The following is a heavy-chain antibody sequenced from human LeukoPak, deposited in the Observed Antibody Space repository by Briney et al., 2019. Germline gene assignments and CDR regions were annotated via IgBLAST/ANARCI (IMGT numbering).Heavy chain of an antibody. CDR2: ISYDGSHK. D-gene: IGHD2/OR15-2a*01. CDR3: ARRRIDPGNWLDP. CDR1: GFTFSTYG. J-gene: IGHJ5*02. V-gene: IGHV3-30*03. Sequence: GRSLRLSCAASGFTFSTYGMRWVRQAPGKGLEWVAIISYDGSHKYYADSVKGRFTISRDNSKNTLYLQMNSLRAEDTAVYYCARRRIDPGNWLDPWGQGTLVIVSS.